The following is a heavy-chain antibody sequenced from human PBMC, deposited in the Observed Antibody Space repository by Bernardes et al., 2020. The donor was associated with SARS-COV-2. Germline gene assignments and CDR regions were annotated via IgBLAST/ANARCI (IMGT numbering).Heavy chain of an antibody. CDR3: ARGKRYQLLLDHYYEMDV. CDR1: GYTLTEFS. J-gene: IGHJ6*02. D-gene: IGHD2-2*01. CDR2: FDPEHGKT. Sequence: ASVKVSCKVSGYTLTEFSMHWVRQAPGKGLEWLGGFDPEHGKTIYAQKFQGRVTMTGSTSISTAYMELSSLRSDDTAVYYCARGKRYQLLLDHYYEMDVWGQGTTVTVSS. V-gene: IGHV1-24*01.